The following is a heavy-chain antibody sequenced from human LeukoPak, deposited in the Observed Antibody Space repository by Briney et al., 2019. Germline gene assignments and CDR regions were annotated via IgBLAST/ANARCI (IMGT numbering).Heavy chain of an antibody. CDR2: ISHSGRS. CDR3: ARESPFSEVVVVVAATRHFDS. J-gene: IGHJ4*02. V-gene: IGHV4-34*01. D-gene: IGHD2-15*01. CDR1: GGSFNKYY. Sequence: PSETLSLTCAVSGGSFNKYYWSWIRQPPGKGLEWIGEISHSGRSDYNPSLNNRATISLGPSMSQFSLNLTSVTAADTAVYYCARESPFSEVVVVVAATRHFDSWGQGTLVTVSS.